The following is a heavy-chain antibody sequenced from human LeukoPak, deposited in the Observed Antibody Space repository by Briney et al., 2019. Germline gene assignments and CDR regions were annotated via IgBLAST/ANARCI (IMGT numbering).Heavy chain of an antibody. CDR3: ARAPPGAYYGSGSYAFDI. J-gene: IGHJ3*02. CDR2: IYPGDSHT. D-gene: IGHD3-10*01. CDR1: GYRFTNYW. V-gene: IGHV5-51*01. Sequence: GESLKISCEGSGYRFTNYWIGWVRQMPGKGLEWMGIIYPGDSHTKYSPSFQGQVTLSADKSISTAYLQWSSLKASDTAMYYCARAPPGAYYGSGSYAFDIWGQGTMVTVSS.